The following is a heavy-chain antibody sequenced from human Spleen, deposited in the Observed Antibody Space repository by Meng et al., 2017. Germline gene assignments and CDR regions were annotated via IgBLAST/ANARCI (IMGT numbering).Heavy chain of an antibody. CDR3: ASGRFGWFDP. D-gene: IGHD3-16*01. CDR1: GGSFSSGGYY. Sequence: QVQLQQWGAGLLQPSETLSLTCVVSGGSFSSGGYYWSWIRQHPGKGLEWIGYIYYSGSTYYNPSLKSRDTISVDTSKNQFSLKLSSVTAADTAVYYCASGRFGWFDPWGQGTLVTVSS. J-gene: IGHJ5*02. CDR2: IYYSGST. V-gene: IGHV4-31*11.